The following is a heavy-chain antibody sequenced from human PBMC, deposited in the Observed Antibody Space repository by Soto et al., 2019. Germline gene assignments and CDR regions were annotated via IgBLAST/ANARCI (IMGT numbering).Heavy chain of an antibody. CDR2: IYYSGST. Sequence: SETLSLTCAVSGGSISSGGYSWSWIRQPPGKGLEWIGYIYYSGSTYYNPSLKSRVTISVDTSKNQFSLKLSSVTAADTAVYYCARGYYYDSSGYYGYYYYYGMDVWGQGTTVTVPS. D-gene: IGHD3-22*01. J-gene: IGHJ6*02. CDR3: ARGYYYDSSGYYGYYYYYGMDV. V-gene: IGHV4-30-2*03. CDR1: GGSISSGGYS.